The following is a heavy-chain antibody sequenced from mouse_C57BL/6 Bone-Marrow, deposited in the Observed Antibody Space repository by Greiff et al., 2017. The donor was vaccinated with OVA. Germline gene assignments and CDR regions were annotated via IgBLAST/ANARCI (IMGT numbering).Heavy chain of an antibody. CDR3: ARSCGRSTKVRWFAY. CDR2: IDPNSGGT. CDR1: GYTFTSYW. V-gene: IGHV1-72*01. D-gene: IGHD2-2*01. J-gene: IGHJ3*01. Sequence: QVQLQQPGAELVKPGASVKLSCKASGYTFTSYWMHWVKQRPGRGLEWIGRIDPNSGGTKYNEKFKSKATLTVDKPSSTAYMQLSSLTSEDSAVYYCARSCGRSTKVRWFAYWGQGTLVTVSA.